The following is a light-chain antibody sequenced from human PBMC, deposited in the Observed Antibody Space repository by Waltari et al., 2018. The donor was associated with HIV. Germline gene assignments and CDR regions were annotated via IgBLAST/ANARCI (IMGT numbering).Light chain of an antibody. CDR1: SSDVGGYNY. V-gene: IGLV2-14*01. CDR3: SSYTSSSTCL. J-gene: IGLJ2*01. Sequence: QSALTQPASVSGSPGQSITISCTGTSSDVGGYNYVSWYQQHPGKAPKLMIYDVSNRPSGVSNRFSGSKSGNTASLTISELQAEDEADYYCSSYTSSSTCLFGGGTKLTVL. CDR2: DVS.